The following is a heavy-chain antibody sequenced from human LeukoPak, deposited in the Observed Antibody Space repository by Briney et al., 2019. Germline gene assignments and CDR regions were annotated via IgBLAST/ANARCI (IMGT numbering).Heavy chain of an antibody. CDR2: IYHSGTT. Sequence: SETLSLTCSVSGDSMTSYYRNWVRQPPGKGLEWIGYIYHSGTTKYNPSLESRVTISIDTSRKHFSLTLKSVTAADTAVYYCARDRSAWSAEDNWFDPWGRGTLVTVSS. CDR3: ARDRSAWSAEDNWFDP. J-gene: IGHJ5*02. V-gene: IGHV4-59*01. D-gene: IGHD2-15*01. CDR1: GDSMTSYY.